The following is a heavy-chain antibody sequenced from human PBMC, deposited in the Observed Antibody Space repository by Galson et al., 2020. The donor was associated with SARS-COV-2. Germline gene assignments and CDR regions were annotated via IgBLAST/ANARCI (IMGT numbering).Heavy chain of an antibody. Sequence: SVKVSCKASGGTFSSYAISWVRQAPGQGLEWMGGIIPIFGTANYAQKFQGRVTITADESTSTAYMELRSLRSDDTAVYYCARHNWNDVDWFDPWGQGTLVTVSS. V-gene: IGHV1-69*13. CDR3: ARHNWNDVDWFDP. J-gene: IGHJ5*02. CDR2: IIPIFGTA. D-gene: IGHD1-20*01. CDR1: GGTFSSYA.